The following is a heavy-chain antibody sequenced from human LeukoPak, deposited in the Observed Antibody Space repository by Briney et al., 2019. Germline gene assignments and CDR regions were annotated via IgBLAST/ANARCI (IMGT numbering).Heavy chain of an antibody. CDR1: RSLVTPYA. V-gene: IGHV1-2*02. Sequence: APVKACYSPSRSLVTPYAVIPGEEAPGQGLEWMGWINPNSGGTNFAQKFQGRVTITRDTSISTAYMELSRLRSDDTDRYYCAIDIVGVTLDYLGQGALVTVSS. J-gene: IGHJ4*02. CDR2: INPNSGGT. CDR3: AIDIVGVTLDY. D-gene: IGHD1-26*01.